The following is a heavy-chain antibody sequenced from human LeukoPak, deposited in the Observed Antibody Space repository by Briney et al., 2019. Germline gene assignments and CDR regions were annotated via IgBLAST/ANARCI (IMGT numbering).Heavy chain of an antibody. CDR1: GYTFTDYY. J-gene: IGHJ4*02. CDR3: ATARIVGATNTFDY. CDR2: VDPEDGEI. V-gene: IGHV1-69-2*01. Sequence: ASVKISCRVSGYTFTDYYMHWVQQAPGKGLEWMGLVDPEDGEIIYAEKFQGRVTITADTSTDTAYMELSSLRSEDTAVYYCATARIVGATNTFDYWGQGALVTVSS. D-gene: IGHD1-26*01.